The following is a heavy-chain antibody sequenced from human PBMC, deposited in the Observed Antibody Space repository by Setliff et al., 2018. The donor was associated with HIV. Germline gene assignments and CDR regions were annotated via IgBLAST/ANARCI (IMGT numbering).Heavy chain of an antibody. Sequence: SQTLSLTCTLNGVPLSDYYWNWIRQSPGKGLEWIVEVNHNGNINYNPSLKSRVTVSVDTSKTQYSLKMISVTAADTAMYYCAFSIVGVTSEMYWAQGTLVTVSS. CDR2: VNHNGNI. D-gene: IGHD2-21*02. CDR3: AFSIVGVTSEMY. V-gene: IGHV4-34*01. J-gene: IGHJ4*02. CDR1: GVPLSDYY.